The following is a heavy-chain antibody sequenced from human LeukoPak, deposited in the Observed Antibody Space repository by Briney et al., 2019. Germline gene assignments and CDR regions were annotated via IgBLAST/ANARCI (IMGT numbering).Heavy chain of an antibody. J-gene: IGHJ6*03. CDR2: IKEDGSEK. V-gene: IGHV3-7*01. Sequence: GGSLRLSCAASGFTFSRYWMSWVRQAPGKGLEWVANIKEDGSEKYPVDSVRGRFTVYRDNAEHSLYLQMNSVRAEDTAVYYCARGGIYIPPYYYYYMDVWGRGTTVTVSS. D-gene: IGHD3-16*01. CDR1: GFTFSRYW. CDR3: ARGGIYIPPYYYYYMDV.